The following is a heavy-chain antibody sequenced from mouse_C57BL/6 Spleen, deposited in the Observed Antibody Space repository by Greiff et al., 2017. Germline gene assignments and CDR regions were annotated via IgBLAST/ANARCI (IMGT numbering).Heavy chain of an antibody. CDR1: GYTFTDYY. J-gene: IGHJ2*01. CDR3: ARSDTVVDY. V-gene: IGHV1-26*01. Sequence: VQLQQSGPELVKPGASVKISCKASGYTFTDYYMNWVKQSHGKSLEWIGDINPNNGGTSYNQKFKGKATLTVDKSSSTAYMELRSLTSEDSAVYYCARSDTVVDYWGQGTTLTVSS. CDR2: INPNNGGT. D-gene: IGHD1-1*01.